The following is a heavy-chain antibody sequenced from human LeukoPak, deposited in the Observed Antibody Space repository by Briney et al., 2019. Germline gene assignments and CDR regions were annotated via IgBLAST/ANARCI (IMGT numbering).Heavy chain of an antibody. J-gene: IGHJ4*02. CDR3: ARDGVVTMELDY. Sequence: SETLSLTCTVSGGSISSSRHYWSWIRQPAGKGLEWIGRIYPSGNTNYNPSLKSRVTISLDTSKNQFSLNLRSVTAADTAVYYCARDGVVTMELDYWGQGTLVTVSS. D-gene: IGHD3-3*01. CDR1: GGSISSSRHY. V-gene: IGHV4-61*02. CDR2: IYPSGNT.